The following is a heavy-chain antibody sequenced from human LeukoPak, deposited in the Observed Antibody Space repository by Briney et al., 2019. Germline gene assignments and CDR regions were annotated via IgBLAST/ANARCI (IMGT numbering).Heavy chain of an antibody. V-gene: IGHV3-23*01. D-gene: IGHD6-13*01. CDR2: ISGSGGST. Sequence: RTGGSLRLSCAASGFSFGKYAMSWVRQAPGKGLEWVSAISGSGGSTYYADSVKGRFTVSRDNSKNTLYLQMNSLRAEDTAVYYCAKSTKKGIAALYYYYYGMDVWGQGTTVTVSS. CDR1: GFSFGKYA. J-gene: IGHJ6*02. CDR3: AKSTKKGIAALYYYYYGMDV.